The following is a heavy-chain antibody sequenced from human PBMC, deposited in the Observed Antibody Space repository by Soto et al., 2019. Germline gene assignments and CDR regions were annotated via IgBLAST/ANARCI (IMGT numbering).Heavy chain of an antibody. V-gene: IGHV3-30*18. CDR2: ISYDGRNK. J-gene: IGHJ4*02. Sequence: PGGSLRLSCAASGFTFSSYGIHWVRQAPGKGLEWVAAISYDGRNKDYADSVKGRFTISRDNSKNTLYLQMNSLRVEDTALYYCVKDRGRYCSGGTCYLFDSWGQGALVTVSS. CDR1: GFTFSSYG. D-gene: IGHD2-15*01. CDR3: VKDRGRYCSGGTCYLFDS.